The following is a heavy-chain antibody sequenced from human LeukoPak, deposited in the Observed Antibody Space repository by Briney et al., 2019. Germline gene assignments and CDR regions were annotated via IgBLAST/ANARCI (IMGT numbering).Heavy chain of an antibody. CDR2: IYHSGST. D-gene: IGHD5-12*01. CDR1: GGSISSSNW. V-gene: IGHV4-4*02. J-gene: IGHJ3*02. CDR3: ARDGSRGSGYPRIGGAFDI. Sequence: PSETLSLTCAVSGGSISSSNWWSWVRQPPGKGLEWIGEIYHSGSTNYNPSLKSRVTISVDKSKNQFSLKLSSVTAADTAVYYCARDGSRGSGYPRIGGAFDIWGQGTMVTVSS.